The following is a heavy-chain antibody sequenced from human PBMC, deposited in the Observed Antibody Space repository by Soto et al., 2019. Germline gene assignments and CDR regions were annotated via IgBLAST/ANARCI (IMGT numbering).Heavy chain of an antibody. Sequence: PGGSLRLSCAASGFTFSSYAMHWVRQAPGKGLEWVAVISYDGSNKYYADSVKGRFTISRDNSKNTLYLQMNSLRAEDTAVYYCARDSAARLLDYWGQGTLVTVSS. CDR2: ISYDGSNK. CDR1: GFTFSSYA. V-gene: IGHV3-30-3*01. CDR3: ARDSAARLLDY. D-gene: IGHD6-6*01. J-gene: IGHJ4*02.